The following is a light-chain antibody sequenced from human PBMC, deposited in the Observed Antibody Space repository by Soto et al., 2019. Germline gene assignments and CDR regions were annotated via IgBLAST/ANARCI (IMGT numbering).Light chain of an antibody. J-gene: IGKJ3*01. V-gene: IGKV1-33*01. CDR2: DAS. CDR1: QDISNY. Sequence: DIQMTQSPSSLSASVGDRVTITCQASQDISNYLNWYQQKPGKAPKLLIYDASNLETGVPSTFSGSGSGTDFTVTISSLQPEDIATYYCQQYDNLPPFTFGPGTKVDIK. CDR3: QQYDNLPPFT.